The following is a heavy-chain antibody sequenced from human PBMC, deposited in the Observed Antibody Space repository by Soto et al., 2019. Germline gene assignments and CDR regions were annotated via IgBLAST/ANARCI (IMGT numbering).Heavy chain of an antibody. CDR1: GGSISSGGYY. CDR2: IYYSGST. Sequence: SETLSLTCTVSGGSISSGGYYWSWIRQHPGKGLEWIGYIYYSGSTYYNPSLKSRVTISVDTSKNQFSLKLSSVTAADTAVYYCARAMVITIDHYFDYWGQGTLVTVSS. J-gene: IGHJ4*02. D-gene: IGHD3-22*01. V-gene: IGHV4-31*03. CDR3: ARAMVITIDHYFDY.